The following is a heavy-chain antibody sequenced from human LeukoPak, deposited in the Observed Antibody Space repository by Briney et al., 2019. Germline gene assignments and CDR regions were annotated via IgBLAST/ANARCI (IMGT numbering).Heavy chain of an antibody. CDR3: ARGRNYGGNHMDY. Sequence: GGSLRLSCAASGFTFSSYSMNWVRQAPGKGLEWVSSISSSSSYIYYADSVKGRFTISRDNAKNSLYLQMNSLRAEDTAVYYCARGRNYGGNHMDYWGQGTLVTVSS. CDR2: ISSSSSYI. J-gene: IGHJ4*02. CDR1: GFTFSSYS. D-gene: IGHD4-23*01. V-gene: IGHV3-21*01.